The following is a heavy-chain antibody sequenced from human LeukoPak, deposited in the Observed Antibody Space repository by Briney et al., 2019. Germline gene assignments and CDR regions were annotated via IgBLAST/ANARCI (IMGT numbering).Heavy chain of an antibody. CDR1: GGSFSGYY. D-gene: IGHD1-26*01. CDR2: INHSGST. V-gene: IGHV4-34*01. Sequence: SETLSLTCAVYGGSFSGYYWSWIRQPPGKGLEWIGEINHSGSTNYNPSLKSRVTISVDTSKNQFSLKRSSVTAADTAVYYCARWDGRSYYDFDYWGQGTLVTVSS. J-gene: IGHJ4*02. CDR3: ARWDGRSYYDFDY.